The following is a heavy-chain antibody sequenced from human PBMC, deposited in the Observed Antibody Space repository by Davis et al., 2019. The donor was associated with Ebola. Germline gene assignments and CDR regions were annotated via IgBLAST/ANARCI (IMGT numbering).Heavy chain of an antibody. CDR2: ISSSGSTI. Sequence: GESLKISCAASGFTFSDYYMSWIRQAPGKGLEWVSYISSSGSTIYYADSVKGRFTISRDNAMNSLYLQMNSLRDEDTAVYYCATDRNWDFDYWGQGTLVTVSS. D-gene: IGHD7-27*01. CDR1: GFTFSDYY. J-gene: IGHJ4*02. CDR3: ATDRNWDFDY. V-gene: IGHV3-11*04.